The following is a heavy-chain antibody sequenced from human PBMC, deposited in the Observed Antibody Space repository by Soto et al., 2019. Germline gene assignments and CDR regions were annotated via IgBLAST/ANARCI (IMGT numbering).Heavy chain of an antibody. CDR3: ARADYYDSSGFYYDC. J-gene: IGHJ4*02. V-gene: IGHV1-46*01. CDR2: INPSGGST. D-gene: IGHD3-22*01. Sequence: QVQLVQSGAEVKKPVASVKVSCKASGYIFTNHYIHWVRQAPGQGLEWMVIINPSGGSTNYLQKFPGRITMTRETSTSTVYMELSSVRSEDTAVYFCARADYYDSSGFYYDCWGQGTLVTVSS. CDR1: GYIFTNHY.